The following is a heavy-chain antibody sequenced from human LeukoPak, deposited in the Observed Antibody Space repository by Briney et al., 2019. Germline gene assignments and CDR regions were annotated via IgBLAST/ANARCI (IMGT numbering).Heavy chain of an antibody. J-gene: IGHJ4*02. D-gene: IGHD3-22*01. Sequence: GGSLRLSCAASGFTFSSYAMSWVRQAPGKGLEWVSAISGSGGSTYYADSVKGRFTISRDNSKNTLSLQMNSLRVEDTAIYYCTRSGYRHPYHFDSWGQGTLVTVSS. V-gene: IGHV3-23*01. CDR1: GFTFSSYA. CDR2: ISGSGGST. CDR3: TRSGYRHPYHFDS.